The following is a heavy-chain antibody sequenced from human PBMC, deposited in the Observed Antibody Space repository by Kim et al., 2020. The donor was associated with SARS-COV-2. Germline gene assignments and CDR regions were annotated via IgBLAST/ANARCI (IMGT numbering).Heavy chain of an antibody. V-gene: IGHV1-69*13. J-gene: IGHJ6*02. Sequence: SVKVSCKASGGTFSSYAISWVRQAPGQGLEWMGGIIPIFGTANYAQKFQGRVTITADESTSTAYMELSSLRSEDTAVYYCARPLRFDWPFYYYYGMDVWGQGTTVTVSS. CDR1: GGTFSSYA. D-gene: IGHD3-9*01. CDR3: ARPLRFDWPFYYYYGMDV. CDR2: IIPIFGTA.